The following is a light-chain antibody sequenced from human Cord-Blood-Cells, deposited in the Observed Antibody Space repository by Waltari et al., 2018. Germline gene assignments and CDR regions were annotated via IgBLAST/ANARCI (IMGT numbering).Light chain of an antibody. CDR2: GAS. Sequence: EIVLTQSPGPLSLSPGERATLSCRASQSVSSSYLAWYQQKPGHAPRLLIYGASSRATGIPDRFSGSGSGTDFTLTISRLEPEDFAVYYCQQYGSSPYTFGQGTKLEIK. CDR3: QQYGSSPYT. J-gene: IGKJ2*01. V-gene: IGKV3-20*01. CDR1: QSVSSSY.